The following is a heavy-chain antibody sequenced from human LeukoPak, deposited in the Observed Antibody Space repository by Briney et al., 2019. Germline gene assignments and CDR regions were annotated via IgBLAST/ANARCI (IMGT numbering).Heavy chain of an antibody. V-gene: IGHV3-33*01. J-gene: IGHJ4*02. CDR3: ARGPGITGIAPYFDY. Sequence: GGSLRLSCAASGFTFSSYGMHWVRQAPGKGLEWVAVIWYDGSNKYYADSVKGRFTISRDNSKNTLYLQMNSLRAEDTAMYYCARGPGITGIAPYFDYWGQGTLVTVSS. D-gene: IGHD1-20*01. CDR1: GFTFSSYG. CDR2: IWYDGSNK.